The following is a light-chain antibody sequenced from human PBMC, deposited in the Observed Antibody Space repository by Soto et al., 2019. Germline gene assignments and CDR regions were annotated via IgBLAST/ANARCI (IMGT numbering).Light chain of an antibody. CDR2: SDN. CDR1: TSNIGSNY. V-gene: IGLV1-44*01. Sequence: QSVLTQPPSASGTPGQRVTISCSGSTSNIGSNYVNWYQQVPGTAPKLLIYSDNQRPSWVPDRFSGSKSGTSASLVISGLQSEDEADYFCAVWDDSLTGQGVFGGGTKLTVL. CDR3: AVWDDSLTGQGV. J-gene: IGLJ3*02.